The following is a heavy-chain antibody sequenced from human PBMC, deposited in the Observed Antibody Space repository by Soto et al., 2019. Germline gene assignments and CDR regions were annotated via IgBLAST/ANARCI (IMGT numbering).Heavy chain of an antibody. CDR2: SSGSDGRT. CDR3: AKSINIHWQNWFDA. J-gene: IGHJ5*02. D-gene: IGHD1-1*01. CDR1: GFTFSDSA. V-gene: IGHV3-23*01. Sequence: EVQILESGGGLVQPGGSLRLSCAASGFTFSDSAMNWVRQGPGKGLEWVSISSGSDGRTYYADSVKGRLTISRDNSRNTVYLNMNSLRAEDTAVYFCAKSINIHWQNWFDAWGQGTLVTVSS.